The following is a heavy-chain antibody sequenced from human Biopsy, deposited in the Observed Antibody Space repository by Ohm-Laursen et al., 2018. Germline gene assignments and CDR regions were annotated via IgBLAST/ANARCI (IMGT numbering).Heavy chain of an antibody. Sequence: LRLSCAASGFIFKSYGMHWVRQAPGKGLEWVALIWYDGSDQYYADSVKGRFTISRDNSKNAVYLQMNSLRAEDTAVYYCARDRREHYQFDSWGQGTRVTVSS. CDR2: IWYDGSDQ. CDR1: GFIFKSYG. V-gene: IGHV3-33*01. D-gene: IGHD1-26*01. CDR3: ARDRREHYQFDS. J-gene: IGHJ4*02.